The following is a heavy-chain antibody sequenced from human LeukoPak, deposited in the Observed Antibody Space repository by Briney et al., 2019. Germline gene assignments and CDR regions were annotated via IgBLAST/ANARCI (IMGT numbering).Heavy chain of an antibody. J-gene: IGHJ4*02. CDR2: INSDGSST. V-gene: IGHV3-74*01. CDR1: GFTFSTYE. Sequence: PGGSLRLSCAASGFTFSTYEMNWVRQAPGKGLVWVSRINSDGSSTSYADSVKGRFTISRDNAKNTLYLQMNSLRAEDTAVYYCARAYYDSSGYYGYLYYFDYWGQGTLVTVSS. D-gene: IGHD3-22*01. CDR3: ARAYYDSSGYYGYLYYFDY.